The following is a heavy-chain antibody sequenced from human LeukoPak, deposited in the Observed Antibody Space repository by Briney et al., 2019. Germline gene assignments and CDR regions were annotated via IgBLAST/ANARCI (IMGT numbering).Heavy chain of an antibody. V-gene: IGHV4-59*08. CDR2: MHYSGNT. Sequence: NPSETLSPTCTVSGGSISGYYWSWIRQSPGKGLVWIRYMHYSGNTNYNPSLKSRVIMSVDMSGNHFSLRLSSVTAADTALYFCARHFTYHYDSSGYPRDGFDIWGQGTMVTVSS. J-gene: IGHJ3*02. D-gene: IGHD3-22*01. CDR1: GGSISGYY. CDR3: ARHFTYHYDSSGYPRDGFDI.